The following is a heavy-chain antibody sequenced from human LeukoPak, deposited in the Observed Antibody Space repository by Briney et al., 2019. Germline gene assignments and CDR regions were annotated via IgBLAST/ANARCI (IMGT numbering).Heavy chain of an antibody. V-gene: IGHV1-2*02. CDR2: INPNSGGT. J-gene: IGHJ4*02. D-gene: IGHD4-17*01. CDR3: ARYSTVTKGFDY. Sequence: GASVKVSCKASGYTFTGYYMHWVRQAPGQGLEWMGWINPNSGGTNYAQKFQGRVTMTRDTSISTAYMELSRLRSDETAVYYCARYSTVTKGFDYWGQGTLVTVSS. CDR1: GYTFTGYY.